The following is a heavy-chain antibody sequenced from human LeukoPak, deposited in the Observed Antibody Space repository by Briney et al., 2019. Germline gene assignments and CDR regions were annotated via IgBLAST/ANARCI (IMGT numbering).Heavy chain of an antibody. D-gene: IGHD3-9*01. V-gene: IGHV4-59*01. CDR2: IHYTGST. J-gene: IGHJ5*02. CDR1: GGSITSSY. CDR3: ARGRYSAGDNWFDP. Sequence: AETLSLTCTVTGGSITSSYWSWIRQSPGKGLEWIGYIHYTGSTNYNPSLKSRVTMLIDTSKNQFSLKLSSVTAADTAVYYCARGRYSAGDNWFDPWGQGTLVTVSS.